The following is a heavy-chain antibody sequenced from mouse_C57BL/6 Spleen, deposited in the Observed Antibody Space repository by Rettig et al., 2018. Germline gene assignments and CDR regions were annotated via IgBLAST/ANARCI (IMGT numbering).Heavy chain of an antibody. CDR2: IYPGNSDT. J-gene: IGHJ2*01. D-gene: IGHD4-1*01. Sequence: PGQGLEWIGAIYPGNSDTTYNQKFKGKAKLTAVTSASTAYMELNSLTNEDSAVYYCTWDEGNYWGQGTTLTVSS. V-gene: IGHV1-5*01. CDR3: TWDEGNY.